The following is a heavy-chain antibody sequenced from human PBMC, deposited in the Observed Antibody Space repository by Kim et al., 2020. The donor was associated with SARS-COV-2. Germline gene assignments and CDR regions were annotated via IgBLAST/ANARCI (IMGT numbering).Heavy chain of an antibody. V-gene: IGHV4-39*01. CDR2: IYYSGST. Sequence: SETLSLTCTVSGGSISSSSYYWGWIRQPPGKGLEWIGSIYYSGSTYYNPSLKSRVTISVDTSKNQFSLKLSSVTAADTAVYYCARGLRFIFDYWGQGTLVTVSA. CDR1: GGSISSSSYY. CDR3: ARGLRFIFDY. D-gene: IGHD3-3*01. J-gene: IGHJ4*02.